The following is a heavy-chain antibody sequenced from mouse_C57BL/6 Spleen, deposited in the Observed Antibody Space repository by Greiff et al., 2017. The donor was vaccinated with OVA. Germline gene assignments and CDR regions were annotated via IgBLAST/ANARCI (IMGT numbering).Heavy chain of an antibody. V-gene: IGHV3-6*01. CDR3: ARGGWSSYAMDD. D-gene: IGHD2-3*01. CDR1: GYSITSGYY. Sequence: DVKLQESGPGLVKPSQSLSLTCSLTGYSITSGYYWNWIRQFPGNKLEWMGYISYDGSNNYNPSLKNRISITRDTSKNQLFLKLNSVTTEDTATYYCARGGWSSYAMDDWGQGTSVTVSS. CDR2: ISYDGSN. J-gene: IGHJ4*01.